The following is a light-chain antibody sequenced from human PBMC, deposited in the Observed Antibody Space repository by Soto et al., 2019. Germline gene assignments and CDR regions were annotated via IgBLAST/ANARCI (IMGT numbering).Light chain of an antibody. V-gene: IGKV1-27*01. CDR2: AAS. Sequence: DIQMTQSPSSLSASIGDRVTITCRASQAISNSLAWFQQKPGKAPKVLIYAASSLQSGAPSRFSGSGSGTDFTLTISSLQPEDVATYYCQKYNRAPRTFGQGTEVEIK. CDR1: QAISNS. CDR3: QKYNRAPRT. J-gene: IGKJ1*01.